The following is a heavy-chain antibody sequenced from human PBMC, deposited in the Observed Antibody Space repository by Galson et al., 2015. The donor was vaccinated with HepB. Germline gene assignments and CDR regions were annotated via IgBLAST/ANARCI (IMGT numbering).Heavy chain of an antibody. CDR1: GFTFSSYG. CDR3: AKVPYGSGSYFGVDY. Sequence: SLRLSCAASGFTFSSYGMHWVRQAPGKGLEWVAVISYDGSNKYYADSVKGRFTISRDNSKNTLYLQMNSLRAEDTAVYYCAKVPYGSGSYFGVDYWGQGTLVTVSS. CDR2: ISYDGSNK. J-gene: IGHJ4*02. D-gene: IGHD3-10*01. V-gene: IGHV3-30*18.